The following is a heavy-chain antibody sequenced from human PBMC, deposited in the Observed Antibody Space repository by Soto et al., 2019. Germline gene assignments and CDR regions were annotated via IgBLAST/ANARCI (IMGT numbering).Heavy chain of an antibody. CDR2: ISSSSSYI. Sequence: GGSLRLSCAASGFTFSSYSMNWVRQAPGKGLEWVSSISSSSSYIYYADSVKGRFTISRDNAKNSLYPQMNSLRAEDTAVYYCASGYDFWSGYPSGNFDYWGQGTLVTVSS. D-gene: IGHD3-3*01. CDR1: GFTFSSYS. V-gene: IGHV3-21*01. J-gene: IGHJ4*02. CDR3: ASGYDFWSGYPSGNFDY.